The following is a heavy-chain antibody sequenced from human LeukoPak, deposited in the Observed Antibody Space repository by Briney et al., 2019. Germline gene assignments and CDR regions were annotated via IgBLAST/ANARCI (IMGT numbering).Heavy chain of an antibody. V-gene: IGHV4-38-2*02. Sequence: PSQTLSLTCSVYGYNINSGYCWAWFRQPPGEGLEWIGSIHSTGTTYVRRSLRSRVTVSTDPSRNQYPLRLRSVTAADTAVYFCASRATVANIYFDYWGQGNVVTVSS. CDR1: GYNINSGYC. J-gene: IGHJ4*02. CDR3: ASRATVANIYFDY. D-gene: IGHD5-12*01. CDR2: IHSTGTT.